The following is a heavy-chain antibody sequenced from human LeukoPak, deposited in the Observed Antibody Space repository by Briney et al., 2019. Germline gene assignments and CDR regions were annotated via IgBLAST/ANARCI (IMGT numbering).Heavy chain of an antibody. J-gene: IGHJ4*02. D-gene: IGHD3-22*01. CDR1: GFTFNTYS. CDR3: ARLYYYDSSGYSDY. Sequence: GGSLRLSCAASGFTFNTYSMNWVRQAPGKGLEWVSSISDNSNYIYYSDSVEGRFTISRDNAKNSLYLQMNSLRAEDTAVYYCARLYYYDSSGYSDYWGQGTLVTVSS. V-gene: IGHV3-21*01. CDR2: ISDNSNYI.